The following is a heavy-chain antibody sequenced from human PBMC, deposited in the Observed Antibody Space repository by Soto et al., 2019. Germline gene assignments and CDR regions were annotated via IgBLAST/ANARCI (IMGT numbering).Heavy chain of an antibody. CDR2: IYYSGST. Sequence: KTSETLSLTCTVSAGSISSSSYYWGWIRQPPGKGREWIGSIYYSGSTYYNPSLKSRVTISVDTSKNQFSLKLSSVTAAVTTVYSDARHVGGGPRITISGVVSSWFDPWGQGTLVTVSS. V-gene: IGHV4-39*01. CDR1: AGSISSSSYY. D-gene: IGHD3-3*01. J-gene: IGHJ5*02. CDR3: ARHVGGGPRITISGVVSSWFDP.